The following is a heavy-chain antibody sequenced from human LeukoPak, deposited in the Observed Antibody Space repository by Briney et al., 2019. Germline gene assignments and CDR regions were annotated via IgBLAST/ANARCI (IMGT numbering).Heavy chain of an antibody. J-gene: IGHJ5*02. D-gene: IGHD1-26*01. Sequence: ASVTVSCKASGYTFTSYGISWVRQAPGQGLEWMGWISAYNGNTNYAQKLQGRVTMTTDTSTSTAYMELRSLRSDDTAMYYCAREGATIVGVLNWFDPWGQGTLVTVSS. CDR2: ISAYNGNT. CDR1: GYTFTSYG. CDR3: AREGATIVGVLNWFDP. V-gene: IGHV1-18*01.